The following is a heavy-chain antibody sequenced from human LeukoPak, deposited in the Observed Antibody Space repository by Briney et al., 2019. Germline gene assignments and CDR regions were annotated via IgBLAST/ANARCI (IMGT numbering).Heavy chain of an antibody. Sequence: GGSLRLSCAASGFTFSDYYLSWIRQAPGKGLEWVSYISSSGSTIYYADSVKGRFTISRDNAKNSLYLQMNSLRAEDTAVYYCARDLVTYNYYMDVWGKGTTVTVSS. J-gene: IGHJ6*03. D-gene: IGHD2-2*02. CDR3: ARDLVTYNYYMDV. CDR2: ISSSGSTI. CDR1: GFTFSDYY. V-gene: IGHV3-11*04.